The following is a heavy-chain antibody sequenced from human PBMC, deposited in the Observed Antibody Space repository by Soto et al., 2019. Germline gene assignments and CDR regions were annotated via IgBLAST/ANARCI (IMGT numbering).Heavy chain of an antibody. CDR1: GGSISSSSYY. V-gene: IGHV4-39*02. Sequence: SETLSHTCTASGGSISSSSYYWGWIRQPPGKGLEWIGSIYYSGSTYYNPSLKSRVTISVDTSKNHFSLKLSSVTAADTAVHYCARDLDNWFDPWGQGPLVT. CDR2: IYYSGST. CDR3: ARDLDNWFDP. J-gene: IGHJ5*02. D-gene: IGHD3-16*01.